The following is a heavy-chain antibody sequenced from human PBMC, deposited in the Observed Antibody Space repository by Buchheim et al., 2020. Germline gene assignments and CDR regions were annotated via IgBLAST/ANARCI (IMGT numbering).Heavy chain of an antibody. Sequence: EVQLVESGGDLVKPGESLRLSCAASEFTFTNAWMSWIRQAPGKGLEWVGRIRSSTDGGTTDYAVPVKGSFTISRDDSENTLYLQINSLKTEDTAVYYCTTLMKSARLSSDYWGQGTL. CDR1: EFTFTNAW. J-gene: IGHJ4*02. D-gene: IGHD6-6*01. CDR3: TTLMKSARLSSDY. CDR2: IRSSTDGGTT. V-gene: IGHV3-15*01.